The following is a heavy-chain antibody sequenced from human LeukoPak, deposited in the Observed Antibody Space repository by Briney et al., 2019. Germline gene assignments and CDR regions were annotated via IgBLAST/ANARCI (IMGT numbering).Heavy chain of an antibody. J-gene: IGHJ4*02. V-gene: IGHV3-7*01. CDR1: GFTFSSYW. Sequence: GGTLRLSCAASGFTFSSYWMTWVRQAPGKGLEWVAYMKQDGSEIYYVDSVKGRFTISRDNANNSLYLQMNSLRAEDTALYYCARGVYQFDYWGQGTLVTVSS. CDR2: MKQDGSEI. D-gene: IGHD3-16*02. CDR3: ARGVYQFDY.